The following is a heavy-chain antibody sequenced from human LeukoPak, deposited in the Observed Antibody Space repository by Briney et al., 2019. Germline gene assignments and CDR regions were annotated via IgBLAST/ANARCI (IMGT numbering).Heavy chain of an antibody. CDR2: INPSGGST. V-gene: IGHV1-46*01. D-gene: IGHD3-22*01. CDR3: ARVGFHYYDSSGPSNGMDV. Sequence: EASVKVSCKASGYTFTSYYMHWVRQAPGQGLEWMGIINPSGGSTSYAQKFQGRVTMTRDTSTSTVYMELSSLRSEDTAVYYCARVGFHYYDSSGPSNGMDVWGQGTTVTVSS. CDR1: GYTFTSYY. J-gene: IGHJ6*02.